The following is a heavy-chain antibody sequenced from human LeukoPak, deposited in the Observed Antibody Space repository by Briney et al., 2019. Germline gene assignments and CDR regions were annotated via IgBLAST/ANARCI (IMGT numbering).Heavy chain of an antibody. D-gene: IGHD3-10*01. J-gene: IGHJ6*04. CDR1: GFTFSSYG. CDR2: ISYDGSNK. Sequence: PGRSLRLSCAASGFTFSSYGMHWVRQAPGKGLEWVAVISYDGSNKYYADSVKGRFTITRDNSKNTLYLQMNSLRAEDTAVHYCAKDLRELLGSYYYGMDVWGKGTTVTVSS. V-gene: IGHV3-30*18. CDR3: AKDLRELLGSYYYGMDV.